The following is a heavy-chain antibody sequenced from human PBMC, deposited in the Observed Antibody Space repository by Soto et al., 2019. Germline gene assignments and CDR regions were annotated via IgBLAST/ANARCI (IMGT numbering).Heavy chain of an antibody. CDR1: GGSFSGYY. CDR3: ARSIVVVPTLGWFDP. V-gene: IGHV4-34*01. J-gene: IGHJ5*02. Sequence: SETLSLTCAVYGGSFSGYYWSWIRQPPGKGLEWIGEINHSGSTNYNPSLKSRVTISVDTSKNQFSLKLSSVTAADTAVYYCARSIVVVPTLGWFDPWGQGTLVTVSS. D-gene: IGHD2-2*01. CDR2: INHSGST.